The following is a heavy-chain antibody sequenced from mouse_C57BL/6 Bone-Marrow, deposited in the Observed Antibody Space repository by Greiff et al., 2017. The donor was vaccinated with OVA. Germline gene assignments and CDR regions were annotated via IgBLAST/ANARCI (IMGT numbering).Heavy chain of an antibody. CDR1: GYTFTSYW. CDR2: IDPSDSYT. CDR3: ARIYYYGSSYWYFDV. V-gene: IGHV1-69*01. J-gene: IGHJ1*03. D-gene: IGHD1-1*01. Sequence: VQLQQPGAELVMPGASLKLSCKASGYTFTSYWMHWVKQRPGQGLEWIGEIDPSDSYTNYNQKFKGKSTLTVDKSSSTAYMQLSSLTSEDSAVYYCARIYYYGSSYWYFDVWGTGTTVTVSS.